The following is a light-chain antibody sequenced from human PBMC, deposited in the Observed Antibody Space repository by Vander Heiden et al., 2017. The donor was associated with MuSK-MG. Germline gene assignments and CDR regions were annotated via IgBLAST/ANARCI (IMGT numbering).Light chain of an antibody. CDR3: HLSDNTPRT. CDR2: TAS. J-gene: IGKJ1*01. CDR1: ESISIF. V-gene: IGKV1-39*01. Sequence: DIHMTQSPSSLSASVGDRVTITCRASESISIFLNWYQQKPGKAPTLLIHTASTLHKGVPSRFSGRGSGTDFSLTISRLQPEDFATYYCHLSDNTPRTFGPGTRVDTK.